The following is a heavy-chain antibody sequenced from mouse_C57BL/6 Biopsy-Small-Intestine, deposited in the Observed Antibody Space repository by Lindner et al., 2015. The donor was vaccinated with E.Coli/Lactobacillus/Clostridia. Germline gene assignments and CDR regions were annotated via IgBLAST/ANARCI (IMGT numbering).Heavy chain of an antibody. CDR3: ANYDYDDGFAY. D-gene: IGHD2-4*01. Sequence: VQLQESGAELVKPGASVRMSCKASGYTFTKYWMTWMKQRPGQGLEWIGDIYPGSGSTNYNERFKSKATLTVDTSSSTAYMQLSSLTSEDSAVYYCANYDYDDGFAYWGQGTLVTVSA. V-gene: IGHV1-55*01. CDR2: IYPGSGST. CDR1: GYTFTKYW. J-gene: IGHJ3*01.